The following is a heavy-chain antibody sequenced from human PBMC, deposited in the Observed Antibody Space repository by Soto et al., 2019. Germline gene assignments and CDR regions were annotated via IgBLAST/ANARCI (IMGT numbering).Heavy chain of an antibody. J-gene: IGHJ4*02. CDR1: GGSFSGYY. CDR2: INHSGST. Sequence: SSETLSLTCAVYGGSFSGYYWSWIRQPPGKGLEWIGEINHSGSTNYNPSLKSRVTISVDTSKNQFSLKLSSVTAADTAVYYCASSGVATSESFDYWGQGTLVTVSS. CDR3: ASSGVATSESFDY. D-gene: IGHD5-12*01. V-gene: IGHV4-34*01.